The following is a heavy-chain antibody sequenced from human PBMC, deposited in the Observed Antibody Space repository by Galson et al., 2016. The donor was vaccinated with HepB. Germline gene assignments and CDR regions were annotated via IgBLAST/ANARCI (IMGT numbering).Heavy chain of an antibody. CDR3: SRDGIAAASYYFDS. V-gene: IGHV3-48*02. CDR2: IISTSTTI. Sequence: SLRLSCAASGFTFSTYGMNWVRQAPGKGLEWVSYIISTSTTIFYAASVRGRFTISRDNARTSLYLKMNSLRYDDTAVYYCSRDGIAAASYYFDSWGQGTLVTVSS. D-gene: IGHD6-13*01. J-gene: IGHJ4*02. CDR1: GFTFSTYG.